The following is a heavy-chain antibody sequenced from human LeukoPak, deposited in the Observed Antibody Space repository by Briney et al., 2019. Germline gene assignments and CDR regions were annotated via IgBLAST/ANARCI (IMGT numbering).Heavy chain of an antibody. CDR3: ARVHCSGGSCYGEVFDY. Sequence: ASVNVSCKASGYTFTRYYVHWARRPPAQGLEWMGIINPSDGSTSYAQKFQGRLTLTRDTSTTKVYMEVSSLTSEDTAVYYCARVHCSGGSCYGEVFDYWGQGTLVTVSS. J-gene: IGHJ4*02. CDR1: GYTFTRYY. V-gene: IGHV1-46*01. D-gene: IGHD2-15*01. CDR2: INPSDGST.